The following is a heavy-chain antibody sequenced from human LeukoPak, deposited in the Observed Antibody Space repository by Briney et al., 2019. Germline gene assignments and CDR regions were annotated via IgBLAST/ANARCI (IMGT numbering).Heavy chain of an antibody. V-gene: IGHV3-23*01. D-gene: IGHD3-22*01. CDR1: GFTYSSYV. CDR3: SKGHYFDSRGYYYHH. Sequence: GGSLRLSCVASGFTYSSYVMSWVRQAPGKGLEWVSAISGSGISTYYADSVKDRFTISRDNSKNTLYLQMNNLRAEDTAVYYCSKGHYFDSRGYYYHHWGQGTLVTVSS. CDR2: ISGSGIST. J-gene: IGHJ1*01.